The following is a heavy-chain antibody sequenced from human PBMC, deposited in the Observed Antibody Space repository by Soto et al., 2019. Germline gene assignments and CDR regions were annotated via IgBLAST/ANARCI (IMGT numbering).Heavy chain of an antibody. CDR2: ISSSSSTI. CDR1: GFTFSSYS. D-gene: IGHD3-3*01. CDR3: AREADDFWSGQGYYYYGMDV. J-gene: IGHJ6*02. Sequence: PGGSLRLSCAASGFTFSSYSMNWVRQAPGKGLEWVSYISSSSSTIYYADSVKGRFTISRDNAKNSLYLQMNSLRDEDTAVYYCAREADDFWSGQGYYYYGMDVWGQGTKVTVSS. V-gene: IGHV3-48*02.